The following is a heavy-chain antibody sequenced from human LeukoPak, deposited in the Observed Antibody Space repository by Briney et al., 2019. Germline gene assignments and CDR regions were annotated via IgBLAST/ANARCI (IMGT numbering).Heavy chain of an antibody. J-gene: IGHJ5*02. CDR2: IHSSGST. CDR3: ARDGSGRYNWFDP. CDR1: GGSISSYY. V-gene: IGHV4-4*08. Sequence: SETLSLTCTVSGGSISSYYWSWIRQPPGKGLEWIGYIHSSGSTNYNPSLKSRVTISVDTSKNQFSLKLSSVTAADTAVYYCARDGSGRYNWFDPWGQGTLVTVSS. D-gene: IGHD3-10*01.